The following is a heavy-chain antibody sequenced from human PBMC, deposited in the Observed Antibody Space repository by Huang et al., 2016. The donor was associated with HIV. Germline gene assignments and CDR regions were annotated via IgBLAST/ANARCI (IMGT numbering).Heavy chain of an antibody. CDR1: GGSISTGNYD. V-gene: IGHV4-61*09. CDR2: LSTGGSA. D-gene: IGHD3-3*01. CDR3: ARVESGYYDAFDI. Sequence: QVQLQESGPGLVKPSETLSLTCTVSGGSISTGNYDWGWIRQPAGKGLEWVGHLSTGGSANYNPSLKSRVTISLYTSKTQFSLKLSYVTAADSAVYYCARVESGYYDAFDIWGPGTTVTVSS. J-gene: IGHJ3*02.